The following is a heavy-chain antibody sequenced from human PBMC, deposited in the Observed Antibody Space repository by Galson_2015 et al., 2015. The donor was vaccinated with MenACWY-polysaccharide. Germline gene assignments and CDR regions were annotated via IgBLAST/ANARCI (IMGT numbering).Heavy chain of an antibody. D-gene: IGHD1-26*01. CDR1: GFTFSSSW. V-gene: IGHV3-7*01. CDR3: ARDRGYFRFDY. J-gene: IGHJ4*01. Sequence: SLRLSCAASGFTFSSSWMIWVRQAPGKGLEWVANIKEDGSQTYYMGSVTGRFTISRDNAENSLYLQMNSLRAEDTAVYYCARDRGYFRFDYSGHGTLVTVSS. CDR2: IKEDGSQT.